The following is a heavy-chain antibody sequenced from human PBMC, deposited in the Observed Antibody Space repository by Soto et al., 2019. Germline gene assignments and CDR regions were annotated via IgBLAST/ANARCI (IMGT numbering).Heavy chain of an antibody. J-gene: IGHJ4*02. D-gene: IGHD2-2*02. Sequence: GASVKVSCKTSGYTFTNYGISWVRQAPGQGLEWMGWISAHTGNTKYSQKFQGRVTITRDTSATTVYMELSSLRSEDTAVYYCARAGDDCSTTNCYMIDYWGQGTLVTVSS. V-gene: IGHV1-18*01. CDR2: ISAHTGNT. CDR3: ARAGDDCSTTNCYMIDY. CDR1: GYTFTNYG.